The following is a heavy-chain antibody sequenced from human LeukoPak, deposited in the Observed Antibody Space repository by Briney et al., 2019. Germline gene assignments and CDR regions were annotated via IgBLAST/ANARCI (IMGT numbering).Heavy chain of an antibody. V-gene: IGHV3-11*01. Sequence: GGSLRLSCAASGFALSGYYMTWVPHAPGGGLECISYISFSANSKDDADSVKSRFTISSDNAKDSLYLQMNSLRAEDTAVYYCARSMITVASTAWAYWGQGTLVTVSS. J-gene: IGHJ4*02. CDR3: ARSMITVASTAWAY. D-gene: IGHD6-19*01. CDR2: ISFSANSK. CDR1: GFALSGYY.